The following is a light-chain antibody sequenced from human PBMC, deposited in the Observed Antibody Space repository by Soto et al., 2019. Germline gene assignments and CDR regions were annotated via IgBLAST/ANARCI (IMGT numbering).Light chain of an antibody. CDR2: KAS. J-gene: IGKJ2*01. V-gene: IGKV1-5*03. CDR1: QSISNW. CDR3: QQYDRFPYT. Sequence: DIQMTQSPSTLSASVGDTVTITCRASQSISNWLAWYQQKPGQAPKLLIHKASTLESGVPSRFSGSGSGTEITLTISSLQPDDFATFYCQQYDRFPYTFGQGTKLEIK.